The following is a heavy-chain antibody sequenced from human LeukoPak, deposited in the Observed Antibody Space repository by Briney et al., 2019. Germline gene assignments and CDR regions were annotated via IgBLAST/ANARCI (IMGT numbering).Heavy chain of an antibody. CDR3: ARDPRGPTGYDSSGRDTFDY. D-gene: IGHD3-22*01. CDR2: IFHSGST. Sequence: SETLSLTCTVSGYSISSGYYWGWIRQPPGKGLEWIGSIFHSGSTYYNPSLKSRVTISVDTSKNQFSLKLSSVTAADTAVYYCARDPRGPTGYDSSGRDTFDYWGQGTLVTVSS. CDR1: GYSISSGYY. J-gene: IGHJ4*02. V-gene: IGHV4-38-2*02.